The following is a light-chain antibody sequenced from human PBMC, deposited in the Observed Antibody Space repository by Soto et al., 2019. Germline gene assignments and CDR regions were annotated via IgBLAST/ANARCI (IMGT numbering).Light chain of an antibody. J-gene: IGLJ3*02. Sequence: QSAMTQPPSVSAAPGQKVTISCSGSSSNIGGNSVSWYQQLPGTAPKLLIYDDNKRPSGIPDRFSGSKSGNTASLTISGLQAEDEADYYCCSYTGTYSGVFGGGTKLTVL. V-gene: IGLV1-51*01. CDR2: DDN. CDR1: SSNIGGNS. CDR3: CSYTGTYSGV.